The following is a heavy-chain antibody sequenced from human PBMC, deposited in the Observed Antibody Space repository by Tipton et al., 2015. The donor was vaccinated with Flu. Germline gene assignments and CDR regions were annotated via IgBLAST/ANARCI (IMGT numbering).Heavy chain of an antibody. CDR1: GDTFSSYA. J-gene: IGHJ3*02. CDR2: IIPIFGTA. D-gene: IGHD3-16*02. Sequence: QLVQSGAEVKKPGSSVKVSCKASGDTFSSYAISWVRQAPGQGLEWMGGIIPIFGTANYAQKFQGRVTITADESTSTAYMELSSLRSEDTAVYYCARDLGVITFGGVIVKGFAFDIWGQGTMVTVSS. V-gene: IGHV1-69*01. CDR3: ARDLGVITFGGVIVKGFAFDI.